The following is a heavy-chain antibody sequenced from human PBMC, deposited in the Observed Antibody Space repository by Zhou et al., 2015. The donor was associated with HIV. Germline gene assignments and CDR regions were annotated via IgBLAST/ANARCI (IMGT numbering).Heavy chain of an antibody. CDR1: GGTFSGSE. D-gene: IGHD3-22*01. CDR3: ARVYYYDEHAFDI. V-gene: IGHV1-69*06. J-gene: IGHJ3*02. CDR2: IIPIFGTA. Sequence: QVQLVQSGTEVKKPGSSVKVSCKTSGGTFSGSEISWVRQAPGQGLEWMGGIIPIFGTAAYAQKFQGRVTFTADRSTSTAYMEVRRLTSEDTAMYYCARVYYYDEHAFDIWGQGTMVTVSS.